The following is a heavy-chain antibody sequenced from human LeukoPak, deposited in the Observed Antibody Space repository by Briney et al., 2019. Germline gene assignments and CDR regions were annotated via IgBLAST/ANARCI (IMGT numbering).Heavy chain of an antibody. Sequence: KPSETLSLTCTVSGGSISSGDYYWNWIRQPAGKGLEWIGRIYASGSTNYNPSLKSRVTISIDTSKNQFSLELNSVTAADTAVYYCARRGDVWGQGTLVTVSS. V-gene: IGHV4-61*02. CDR3: ARRGDV. CDR1: GGSISSGDYY. J-gene: IGHJ4*02. CDR2: IYASGST. D-gene: IGHD3-10*01.